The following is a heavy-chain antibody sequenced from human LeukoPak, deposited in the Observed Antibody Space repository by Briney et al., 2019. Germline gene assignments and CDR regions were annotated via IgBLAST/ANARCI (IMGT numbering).Heavy chain of an antibody. J-gene: IGHJ3*02. V-gene: IGHV4-34*01. Sequence: PSETLSLTCAVYGGSFSGYYWSWIRQPPGKGLEWIGEINHSGSTNYNPSLKSRVTMSVDTSKNQFSLKLSSVTAADTAVYYCARDGSAAGNTAFDIWGQGTMVTVSS. CDR3: ARDGSAAGNTAFDI. D-gene: IGHD6-13*01. CDR1: GGSFSGYY. CDR2: INHSGST.